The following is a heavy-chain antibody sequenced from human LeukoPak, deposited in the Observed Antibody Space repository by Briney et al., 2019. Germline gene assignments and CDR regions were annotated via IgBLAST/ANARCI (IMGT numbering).Heavy chain of an antibody. CDR1: GFTFSVYA. CDR2: ISGGGGDT. D-gene: IGHD1-1*01. J-gene: IGHJ4*02. Sequence: GGSLRLSCAASGFTFSVYAMSWVRQAPGKGLEWVSGISGGGGDTYYADSVKGRFTISRDNSKNTLYLQMNSLRAEDTAVYYCAKEGAGIHFDYWGQGTLVTVSS. V-gene: IGHV3-23*01. CDR3: AKEGAGIHFDY.